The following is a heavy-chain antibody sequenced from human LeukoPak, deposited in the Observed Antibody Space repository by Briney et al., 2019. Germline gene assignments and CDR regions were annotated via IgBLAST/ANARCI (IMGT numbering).Heavy chain of an antibody. CDR1: GGSISSSSYY. V-gene: IGHV4-39*01. CDR2: SYYSGST. CDR3: ASWDQVGATAENDY. D-gene: IGHD1-26*01. J-gene: IGHJ4*02. Sequence: SATLSLTCTVSGGSISSSSYYWGWMRQPPGEGLEWVASSYYSGSTYYNPSLKSRATISVDTSKNQFSLKLSSVTAADTAVYYCASWDQVGATAENDYWGQGTLVTVSS.